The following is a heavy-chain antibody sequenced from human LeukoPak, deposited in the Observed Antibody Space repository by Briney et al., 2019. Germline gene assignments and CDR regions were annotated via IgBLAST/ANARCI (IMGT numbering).Heavy chain of an antibody. V-gene: IGHV3-30*18. CDR3: AKSPTVTGYFDY. CDR1: GFTFSSYG. CDR2: ISYDGSNK. J-gene: IGHJ4*02. D-gene: IGHD4-17*01. Sequence: QPGRSLRLSCAASGFTFSSYGMHWVRQAPGKGLEWVAVISYDGSNKYYADSVKGRFTISRDNSKNTLYLQMNSLRAEDTAVYYCAKSPTVTGYFDYWGQGTLVTVSS.